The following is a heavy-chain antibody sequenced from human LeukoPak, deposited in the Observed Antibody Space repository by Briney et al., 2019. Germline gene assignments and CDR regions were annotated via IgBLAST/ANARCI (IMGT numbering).Heavy chain of an antibody. J-gene: IGHJ3*02. Sequence: GRSLRLSCAASGFTFSSYGMHWVRQAPGKGLEWVAVISYDGSNKHYADSVKGRFTISRDNSKNTLYLQMNSLRAEDTAVYYCARGTAFDIWGQGTMVTVSS. CDR2: ISYDGSNK. CDR1: GFTFSSYG. V-gene: IGHV3-30*03. CDR3: ARGTAFDI.